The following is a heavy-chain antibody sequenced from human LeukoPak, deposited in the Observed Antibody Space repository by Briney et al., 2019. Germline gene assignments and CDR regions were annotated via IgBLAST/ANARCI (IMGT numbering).Heavy chain of an antibody. V-gene: IGHV3-30*02. J-gene: IGHJ4*02. CDR2: ILYDGSNK. Sequence: GGSLRLSCAASGFTFSSYGMHWVRQAPGKGLEWVTFILYDGSNKYYADSVKGRFIISRDNSKNTLYLQMNSLRAEDTAVYYCAKDRNYYGSGSYLGPFDYWGQGTLVTVSS. CDR1: GFTFSSYG. CDR3: AKDRNYYGSGSYLGPFDY. D-gene: IGHD3-10*01.